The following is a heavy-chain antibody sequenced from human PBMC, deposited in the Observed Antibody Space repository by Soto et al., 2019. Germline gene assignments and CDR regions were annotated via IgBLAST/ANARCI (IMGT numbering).Heavy chain of an antibody. D-gene: IGHD3-16*02. Sequence: ETLSLTCTVSGGSISSSSYYWGWIRQPPGKGLEWIGSIYYSGSTYYNPSLKSRVTISVDSSKNQASLKLSSVTAADTAVYYCARVSFRYDSIWGSYRYFPRSLDYWGQGTLVTVSS. CDR3: ARVSFRYDSIWGSYRYFPRSLDY. CDR2: IYYSGST. CDR1: GGSISSSSYY. V-gene: IGHV4-39*07. J-gene: IGHJ4*02.